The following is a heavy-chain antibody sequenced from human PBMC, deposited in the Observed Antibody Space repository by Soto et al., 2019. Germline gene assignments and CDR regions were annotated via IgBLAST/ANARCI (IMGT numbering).Heavy chain of an antibody. V-gene: IGHV4-59*01. CDR2: IYYSGST. Sequence: PSETLSLTCSVSGGSISSNYWSWIRQPPGKGLEWIGCIYYSGSTNYNPSLKSRVTISVDTSKNQFSLKLSSVTAADTAVYYCARLSGGSSNWFDPWGQGTLVTVSS. CDR3: ARLSGGSSNWFDP. D-gene: IGHD2-15*01. J-gene: IGHJ5*02. CDR1: GGSISSNY.